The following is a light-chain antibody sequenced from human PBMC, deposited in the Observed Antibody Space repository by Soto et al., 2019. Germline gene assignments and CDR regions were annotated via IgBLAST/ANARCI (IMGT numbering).Light chain of an antibody. V-gene: IGKV3-20*01. CDR3: QQYGSSPGT. CDR2: LAS. J-gene: IGKJ2*01. CDR1: ESVTSDY. Sequence: EIVLTQSPGTLSLAPGERATLSCRASESVTSDYLAWYQQKPGQAPRLLIYLASSRATGIPDRFSGSGSGTDFTLTISRLEPEDFAVYYCQQYGSSPGTFGQGTKLEIK.